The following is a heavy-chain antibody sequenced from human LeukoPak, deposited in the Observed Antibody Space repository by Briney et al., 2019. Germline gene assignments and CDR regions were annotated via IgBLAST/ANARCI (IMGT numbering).Heavy chain of an antibody. J-gene: IGHJ4*02. CDR2: ISSSSSYI. CDR1: RFTFDDYG. Sequence: PGGSLRLSCAASRFTFDDYGMSWVRQAPGKGLEWVSSISSSSSYIYYADSVKGRFTISRDNAKNSLYLQMNSLRAEDTAVYYCARDEGIQGDYWGQGTLVTVSS. CDR3: ARDEGIQGDY. D-gene: IGHD3-10*01. V-gene: IGHV3-21*01.